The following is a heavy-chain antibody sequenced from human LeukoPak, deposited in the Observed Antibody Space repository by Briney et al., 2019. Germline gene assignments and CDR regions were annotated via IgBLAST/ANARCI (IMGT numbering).Heavy chain of an antibody. J-gene: IGHJ4*02. CDR2: IIPIFGKA. CDR3: ATYMLRDNWNVHTFDS. V-gene: IGHV1-69*05. CDR1: GGTFITYT. Sequence: SLKISCKTSGGTFITYTINWVRQAPGQGLEWMGGIIPIFGKAKYAQKFQGRITITTDDSTSTAYMELSSLRSEDTAVYYCATYMLRDNWNVHTFDSWGQGTLVTVSS. D-gene: IGHD1-1*01.